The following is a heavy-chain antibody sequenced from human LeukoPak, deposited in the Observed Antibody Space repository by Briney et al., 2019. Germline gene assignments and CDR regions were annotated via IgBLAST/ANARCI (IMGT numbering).Heavy chain of an antibody. Sequence: ASVKVSCKASGYTFTSYAMHWVRQAPGQRLEWMGWINAGNGNTKYSQKFQGRVTITRDTSASTAYMELSSLRSEDTAVYYCARGSTAVAASPVDYWGQGTLVTVSS. CDR1: GYTFTSYA. CDR3: ARGSTAVAASPVDY. J-gene: IGHJ4*02. D-gene: IGHD6-19*01. CDR2: INAGNGNT. V-gene: IGHV1-3*01.